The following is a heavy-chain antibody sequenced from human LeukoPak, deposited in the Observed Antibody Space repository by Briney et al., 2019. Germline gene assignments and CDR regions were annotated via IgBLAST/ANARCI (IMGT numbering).Heavy chain of an antibody. D-gene: IGHD4-17*01. Sequence: SDTLSLPCTVSDRSISCYSWSWIRQPPGKGLEWIGYIYYSGSTNYNPSLKSRLTISVDSSKNQFSLKLSSVTAADTAVYYCARGMTTGPDPWGQGTLVTVSS. CDR3: ARGMTTGPDP. V-gene: IGHV4-59*08. J-gene: IGHJ5*02. CDR2: IYYSGST. CDR1: DRSISCYS.